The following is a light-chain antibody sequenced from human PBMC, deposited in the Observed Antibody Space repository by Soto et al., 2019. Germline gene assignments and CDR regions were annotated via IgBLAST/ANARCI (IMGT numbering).Light chain of an antibody. CDR3: QQYNSSPT. CDR1: QSISSW. Sequence: DIQMTQSPSTLSASVGDRVTITCRASQSISSWLAWYQQKPGKAPKLLIYKASSLESGVPSRFSGSGSGTEFTLTISSLQPDDFATYYCQQYNSSPTFGQATKVEIK. CDR2: KAS. V-gene: IGKV1-5*03. J-gene: IGKJ1*01.